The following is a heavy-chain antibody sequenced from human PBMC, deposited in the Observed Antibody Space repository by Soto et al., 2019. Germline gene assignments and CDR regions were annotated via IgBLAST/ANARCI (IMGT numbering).Heavy chain of an antibody. V-gene: IGHV3-11*01. D-gene: IGHD6-13*01. CDR1: GFTFSDYY. CDR3: ARDHSSSWYIDAFDI. J-gene: IGHJ3*02. CDR2: ISSSGSTI. Sequence: GSLRLSFAASGFTFSDYYMSWIRQAPGKGLEWVSYISSSGSTIYYADSVKGRFTISRDNAKNSLYLQMNSLRAEDTAVYYCARDHSSSWYIDAFDIWGQGTMVTVSS.